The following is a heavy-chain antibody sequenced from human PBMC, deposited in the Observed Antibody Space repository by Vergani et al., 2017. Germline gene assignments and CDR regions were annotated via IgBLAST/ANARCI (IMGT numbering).Heavy chain of an antibody. CDR1: GYTFTGYY. CDR2: ISPDGFST. V-gene: IGHV1-46*03. CDR3: AREPPLSGFFDY. Sequence: QVQLVQSGAEVKKPGASVKVSCKASGYTFTGYYIHWVRQAPEQGLEWVGVISPDGFSTFYAQKLQGRITITRETSTSTVYVEVASLRSDDTAVYYCAREPPLSGFFDYWGQGTLVTLSS. J-gene: IGHJ4*01. D-gene: IGHD1-14*01.